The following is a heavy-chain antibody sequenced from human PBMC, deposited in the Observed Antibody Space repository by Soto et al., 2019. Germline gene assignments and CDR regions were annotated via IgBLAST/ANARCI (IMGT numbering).Heavy chain of an antibody. V-gene: IGHV4-39*01. Sequence: QLQLQESGPGLVKPSETLSLTCTVSGGSISSSSYYWGWIHQPPGKELEWIRSIYYSGSTYYNPSPKSRLTISVDTSKSQFSLKLSYVTAADAAVYYCARQQQLVDYWGQGTLVTVSS. J-gene: IGHJ4*02. CDR1: GGSISSSSYY. D-gene: IGHD6-13*01. CDR2: IYYSGST. CDR3: ARQQQLVDY.